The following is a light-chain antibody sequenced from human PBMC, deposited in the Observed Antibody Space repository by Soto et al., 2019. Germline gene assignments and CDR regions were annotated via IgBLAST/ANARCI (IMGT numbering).Light chain of an antibody. Sequence: QSVLTQPPSASGTPGQRVTIACSGSSSNIGGNTVNWYKQLPGTAPKLLMYSNNQRPSGVPDRFSGSKSGTSASLAISGLQSEDEADYYYAAWDDSLNGYVVFGGGTKLTVL. CDR3: AAWDDSLNGYVV. V-gene: IGLV1-44*01. CDR1: SSNIGGNT. CDR2: SNN. J-gene: IGLJ2*01.